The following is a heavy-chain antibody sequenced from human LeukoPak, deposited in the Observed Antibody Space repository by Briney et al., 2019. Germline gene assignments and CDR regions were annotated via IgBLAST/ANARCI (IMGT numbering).Heavy chain of an antibody. Sequence: GGSLRLSCAASGFTFSSYEMNWVRQAPGKGLEWVSYISSSGSTKYYADSVKGRFTISRDNAKNSLYLQMNSLTAEDTAVYYCARRNNNYVGCMDVWGRGTTVTVSA. CDR1: GFTFSSYE. CDR2: ISSSGSTK. V-gene: IGHV3-48*03. J-gene: IGHJ6*04. CDR3: ARRNNNYVGCMDV. D-gene: IGHD4-11*01.